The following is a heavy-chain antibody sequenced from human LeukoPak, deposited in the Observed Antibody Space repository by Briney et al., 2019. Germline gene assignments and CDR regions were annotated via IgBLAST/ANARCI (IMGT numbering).Heavy chain of an antibody. D-gene: IGHD3-3*01. CDR2: ISYSGST. CDR1: GDSISSSNSY. V-gene: IGHV4-39*01. CDR3: ATSEGLRRDFWSGYYLDY. J-gene: IGHJ4*02. Sequence: SETLSLTCTVSGDSISSSNSYWGWIRQPPGKGLEWIGTISYSGSTYYNPSLKSRVTISVDTSKNQFSLKLSSVTAADTAVYYCATSEGLRRDFWSGYYLDYWGQGTLVTVSS.